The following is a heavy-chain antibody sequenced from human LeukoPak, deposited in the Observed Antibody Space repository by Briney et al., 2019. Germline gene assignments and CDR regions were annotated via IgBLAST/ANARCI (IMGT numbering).Heavy chain of an antibody. Sequence: PGGSLRLSCAASGFTFSNAWMSWVRQAPGKGLEWVGRIKSKTDGGTTDYAAPVKGRFTIPRDDSKNTLYLQMNSLKTEDTAVYYCTLGDFWSGYSNFDYWGQGTLVTVSS. V-gene: IGHV3-15*01. CDR3: TLGDFWSGYSNFDY. CDR2: IKSKTDGGTT. CDR1: GFTFSNAW. J-gene: IGHJ4*02. D-gene: IGHD3-3*01.